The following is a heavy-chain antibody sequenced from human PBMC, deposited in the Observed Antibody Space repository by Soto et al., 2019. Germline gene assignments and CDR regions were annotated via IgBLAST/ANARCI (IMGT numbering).Heavy chain of an antibody. V-gene: IGHV4-59*01. CDR1: GGSISSYY. D-gene: IGHD3-10*01. Sequence: SDTLSLTSTVSGGSISSYYWRWIRQPPGKGLEWIGYIYYSGSTKYNPSLKSRVTISVDTSKNQFSLKLSSVTAADTAVYYCAREAGADYYYSMDVWGQGTTVT. CDR3: AREAGADYYYSMDV. J-gene: IGHJ6*02. CDR2: IYYSGST.